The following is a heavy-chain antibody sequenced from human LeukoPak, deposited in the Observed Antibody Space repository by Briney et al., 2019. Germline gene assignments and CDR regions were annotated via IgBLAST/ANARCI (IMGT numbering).Heavy chain of an antibody. CDR1: GYTFTTYG. V-gene: IGHV1-18*01. D-gene: IGHD3-22*01. CDR3: ARDKNYCDNSDPKYYFDY. Sequence: GASVKVSCKASGYTFTTYGISWVRQAPGQGLEWMGWISAYNGHTDYAQKFQGRVTMTTDTSTSTAYMELRSLRSDDTAVYYCARDKNYCDNSDPKYYFDYWGQGTLVTVSS. J-gene: IGHJ4*02. CDR2: ISAYNGHT.